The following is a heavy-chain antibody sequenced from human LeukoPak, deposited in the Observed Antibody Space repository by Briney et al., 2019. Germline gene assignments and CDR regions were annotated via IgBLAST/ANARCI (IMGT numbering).Heavy chain of an antibody. CDR3: ARESHTSTTFDY. D-gene: IGHD1-1*01. J-gene: IGHJ4*02. CDR2: ISYDGSNK. Sequence: GRSLRLSCAASGFTFSSYAMHWVRQAPGKGLEWVAVISYDGSNKYYADSVKGRFTISRDNSKNTLYLQMNSLRAEDTAVYYCARESHTSTTFDYWGQGTLVTVPS. V-gene: IGHV3-30-3*01. CDR1: GFTFSSYA.